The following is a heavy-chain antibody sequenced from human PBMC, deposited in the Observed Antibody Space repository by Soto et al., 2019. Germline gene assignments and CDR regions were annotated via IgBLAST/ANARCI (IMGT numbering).Heavy chain of an antibody. CDR3: ARGSGSSSWSAVDP. CDR1: GDSVSSNSAA. V-gene: IGHV6-1*01. J-gene: IGHJ5*02. CDR2: TYYRSKWYN. Sequence: QSQTLSLTCAISGDSVSSNSAAWNWIRQSPSRGLEWLGRTYYRSKWYNDYAVSVKSRITINPDTSKNQFSLQLNSVTPEDTAVYYCARGSGSSSWSAVDPWGQGTLVTVSS. D-gene: IGHD6-13*01.